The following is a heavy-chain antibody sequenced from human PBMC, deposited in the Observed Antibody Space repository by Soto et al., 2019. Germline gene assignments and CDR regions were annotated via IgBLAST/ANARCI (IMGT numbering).Heavy chain of an antibody. CDR1: GYSFTSYA. CDR3: ATGVENIVVVLDVFGYYGMDV. V-gene: IGHV1-3*01. D-gene: IGHD2-2*01. Sequence: ASVKVSCTASGYSFTSYAIYWVRQAPGQRLEWMGWINAGNGNTKYSQKLQGRVTFTGDTSASTAHMELSSLRSEDTAVYFCATGVENIVVVLDVFGYYGMDVWG. CDR2: INAGNGNT. J-gene: IGHJ6*02.